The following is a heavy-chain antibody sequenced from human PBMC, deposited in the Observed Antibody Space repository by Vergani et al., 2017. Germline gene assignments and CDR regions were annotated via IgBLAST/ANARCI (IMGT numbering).Heavy chain of an antibody. CDR2: SGSSATP. D-gene: IGHD3-22*01. Sequence: EVQLVETGGGLIQPGGSLRLSCAASGFTVSSNYMSWVRQAPGKGLEWVSSVSGSSATPYYADSVKGRFTISRDNSKNTLSLQMNSLTAEDTAIYYCAGPQGTSAYYYGWFDYWGQGILVTVSS. V-gene: IGHV3-53*02. CDR1: GFTVSSNY. J-gene: IGHJ4*02. CDR3: AGPQGTSAYYYGWFDY.